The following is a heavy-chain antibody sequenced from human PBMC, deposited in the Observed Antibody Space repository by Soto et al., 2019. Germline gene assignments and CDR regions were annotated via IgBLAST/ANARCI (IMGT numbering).Heavy chain of an antibody. CDR2: ISSSSSYI. D-gene: IGHD6-6*01. Sequence: GGSLRLSCAASGVTFSSYTMHWVRQAPGTGLEWVSSISSSSSYIYYADSLKGRLTVSRDNAKNSVYLQMNSLRAEDTAVYYCASSYSSSSGGLWGFDYWGQGTLVTVSS. CDR1: GVTFSSYT. J-gene: IGHJ4*02. V-gene: IGHV3-21*01. CDR3: ASSYSSSSGGLWGFDY.